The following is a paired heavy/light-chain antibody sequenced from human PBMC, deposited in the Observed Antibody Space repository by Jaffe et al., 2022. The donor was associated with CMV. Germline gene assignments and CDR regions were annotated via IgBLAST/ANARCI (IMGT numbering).Heavy chain of an antibody. CDR1: GGSISSYY. CDR3: AGVRDYGDWGYYYYGMDV. Sequence: QVQLQESGPGLVKPSETLSLTCTVSGGSISSYYWSWIRQPPGKGLEWIGYIYYSGSTNYNPSLKSRVTISVDTSKNQFSLKLSSVTAADTAVYYCAGVRDYGDWGYYYYGMDVWGQGTTVTVSS. D-gene: IGHD4-17*01. CDR2: IYYSGST. V-gene: IGHV4-59*01. J-gene: IGHJ6*02.
Light chain of an antibody. CDR3: AAWDDSLNGLV. CDR2: SNN. CDR1: SSNIGSNT. V-gene: IGLV1-44*01. J-gene: IGLJ1*01. Sequence: QSVLTQPPSASGTPGQRVTISCSGSSSNIGSNTVNWYQQLPGTAPKLLIYSNNQRPSGVPDRFSGSKSGTSASLAISGLQSEDEADYYCAAWDDSLNGLVFGTGTKVTVL.